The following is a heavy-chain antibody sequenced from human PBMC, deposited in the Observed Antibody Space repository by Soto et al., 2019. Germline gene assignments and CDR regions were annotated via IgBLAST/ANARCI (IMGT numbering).Heavy chain of an antibody. V-gene: IGHV1-18*01. CDR1: AYTFTNFA. CDR3: ARVGSAAGRINWFDP. D-gene: IGHD6-13*01. CDR2: ISAYNGNT. J-gene: IGHJ5*02. Sequence: ASVKVSCKASAYTFTNFAISWVRQAPGQGLEWMGWISAYNGNTNYAQKLQGRVTMTTDTSTSTAYMELRSLRPDDTALYYCARVGSAAGRINWFDPWGQGTLVTVSS.